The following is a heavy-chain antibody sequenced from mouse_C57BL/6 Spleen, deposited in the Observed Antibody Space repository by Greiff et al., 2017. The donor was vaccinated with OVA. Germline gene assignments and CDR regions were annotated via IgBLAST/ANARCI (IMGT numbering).Heavy chain of an antibody. J-gene: IGHJ4*01. V-gene: IGHV1-75*01. Sequence: QVQLQQSGPELVKPGASVKISCKASGYTFTDYYINWVKQRPGQGLEWIGWIFPGSGSTYYNEKFKGKATLTVDKSSSTAYMLLSSLTSVDSAVYFCARSDYSIQGYYAMDYWGQGTSVTVSS. CDR1: GYTFTDYY. CDR3: ARSDYSIQGYYAMDY. CDR2: IFPGSGST. D-gene: IGHD2-5*01.